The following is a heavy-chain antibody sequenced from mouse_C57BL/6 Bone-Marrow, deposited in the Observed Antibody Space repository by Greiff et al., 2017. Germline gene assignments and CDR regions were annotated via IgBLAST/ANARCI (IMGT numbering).Heavy chain of an antibody. V-gene: IGHV1-76*01. J-gene: IGHJ2*01. Sequence: QVQLQQSGAELVRPGASVKLSCKASGYTFTDYYINWVKQRPGPGLEWIARIYPGSGNTYYNEKFKGKATLTAETSSSTAYVQLSSLTSEDSAVYFCARSEYYYGSSPYYFDYWGQGTTLTVSS. CDR2: IYPGSGNT. CDR1: GYTFTDYY. D-gene: IGHD1-1*01. CDR3: ARSEYYYGSSPYYFDY.